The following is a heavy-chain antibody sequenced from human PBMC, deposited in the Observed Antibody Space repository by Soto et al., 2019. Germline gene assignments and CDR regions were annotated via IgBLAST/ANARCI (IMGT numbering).Heavy chain of an antibody. CDR1: GYSFTSYW. D-gene: IGHD1-1*01. CDR3: ARRPYNWNDRYYYGMDV. V-gene: IGHV5-10-1*01. Sequence: PGASLKISCKGSGYSFTSYWISWVRQMPWKGLEWMGRIDPSDSYTNYSPSFQGHVTISADKSISTAYLQWSSLKASDTAMYYCARRPYNWNDRYYYGMDVWGQGTTVTVSS. J-gene: IGHJ6*02. CDR2: IDPSDSYT.